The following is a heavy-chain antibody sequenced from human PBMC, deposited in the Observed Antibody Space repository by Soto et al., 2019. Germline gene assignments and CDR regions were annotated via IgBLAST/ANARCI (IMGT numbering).Heavy chain of an antibody. CDR1: GFSLSTSGVG. Sequence: QITLKESGPTLVKPTQTLTLTCTFSGFSLSTSGVGVGWMRRPQGKALEWLALISWDDDKRYSTSLKSRLTITKDPSKHQVVLTMTNMDPVDTATYYCAHSVPTTVTTCYFDYWGQGTLVTVSS. D-gene: IGHD4-17*01. CDR2: ISWDDDK. J-gene: IGHJ4*02. CDR3: AHSVPTTVTTCYFDY. V-gene: IGHV2-5*02.